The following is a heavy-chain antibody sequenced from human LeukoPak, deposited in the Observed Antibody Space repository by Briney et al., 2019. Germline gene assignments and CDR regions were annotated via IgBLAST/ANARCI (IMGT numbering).Heavy chain of an antibody. J-gene: IGHJ1*01. CDR3: ARGAFLEYFQH. CDR2: ISSSSSYI. D-gene: IGHD2/OR15-2a*01. Sequence: KSGGSLRLSCAASGFTFSSYSMNWVRQAPGKGLEWVSSISSSSSYIYYADSVKGRFTISRDNAKNSLYLQMNSLRAEDTAVYYCARGAFLEYFQHWGQGTLVTVSS. CDR1: GFTFSSYS. V-gene: IGHV3-21*01.